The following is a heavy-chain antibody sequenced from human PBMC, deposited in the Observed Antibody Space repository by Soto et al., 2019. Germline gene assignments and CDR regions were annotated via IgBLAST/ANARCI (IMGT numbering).Heavy chain of an antibody. CDR1: GFSLRTSGVG. CDR2: IYWDDDK. J-gene: IGHJ3*02. V-gene: IGHV2-5*02. D-gene: IGHD6-6*01. Sequence: QITLKESGPTLVMPTQTLTLSCTFSGFSLRTSGVGVGWIRQPPGKALEWLALIYWDDDKRYTPSLTTRLTITKDTSKNQVVLTLTNMGPVDTATYYCAHSHQLVRSAFDIWGQGTTVTVSS. CDR3: AHSHQLVRSAFDI.